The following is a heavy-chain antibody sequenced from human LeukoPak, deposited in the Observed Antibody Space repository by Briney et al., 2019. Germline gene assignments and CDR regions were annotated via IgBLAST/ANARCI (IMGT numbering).Heavy chain of an antibody. CDR1: GFTFSSYA. D-gene: IGHD6-19*01. Sequence: GGSLRLSCAASGFTFSSYAMHWVRQAPGKGLEWVAVISYDGSNKYYADSVKGRFTISRDNAKNSLYLQMNSLRAEDTAVYYCAGGIAVAGGAFDIWGQGTMVTVSS. J-gene: IGHJ3*02. CDR2: ISYDGSNK. V-gene: IGHV3-30*04. CDR3: AGGIAVAGGAFDI.